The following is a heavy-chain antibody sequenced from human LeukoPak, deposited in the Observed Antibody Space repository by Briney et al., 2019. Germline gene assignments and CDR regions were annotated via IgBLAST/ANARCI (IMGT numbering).Heavy chain of an antibody. D-gene: IGHD4-23*01. CDR2: INPSGGST. V-gene: IGHV1-46*01. Sequence: GASVKVSCKASGYTFTSHYIHWVRQAPGQGLEWMGIINPSGGSTSYAQMFQGRVTMTRDTSTGTVYMELSSLRSEDTAVYYCARDRGGNTYWFDPWGQGTLVTVSS. CDR1: GYTFTSHY. CDR3: ARDRGGNTYWFDP. J-gene: IGHJ5*02.